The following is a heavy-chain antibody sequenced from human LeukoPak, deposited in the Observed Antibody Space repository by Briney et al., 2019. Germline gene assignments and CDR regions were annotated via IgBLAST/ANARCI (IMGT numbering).Heavy chain of an antibody. V-gene: IGHV1-18*01. Sequence: ALVXVSCKASGYTFTSYGISWVRQAPGQGLEWMGWISAYNGNTNYAQKLQGRVTMTTDTSTSTAYMELRSLRSDDTAVYYCARVVVVAATTDYWGQGTLVTVSS. CDR1: GYTFTSYG. D-gene: IGHD2-15*01. J-gene: IGHJ4*02. CDR2: ISAYNGNT. CDR3: ARVVVVAATTDY.